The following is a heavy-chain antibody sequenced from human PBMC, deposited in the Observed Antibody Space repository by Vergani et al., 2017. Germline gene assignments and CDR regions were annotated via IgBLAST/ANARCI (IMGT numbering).Heavy chain of an antibody. CDR2: IIPILGIA. CDR1: GGTFSSYT. D-gene: IGHD3-16*02. Sequence: QVQLVQSGAEVKKPGSSVKVSCKASGGTFSSYTISWVRQAPGQGVEWMGRIIPILGIANYAQKFQGRVTITADKSTSTAYMELSSLRSEDTAVYYCARDLFLDDYVWGSYPYWSQGTLVTVSS. J-gene: IGHJ4*02. CDR3: ARDLFLDDYVWGSYPY. V-gene: IGHV1-69*08.